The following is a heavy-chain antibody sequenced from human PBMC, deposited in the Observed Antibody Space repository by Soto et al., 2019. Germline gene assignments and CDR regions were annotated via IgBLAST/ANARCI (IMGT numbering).Heavy chain of an antibody. Sequence: SETLSLTCAVSGGSISSSNWWSWVRQPPGKGLEWIGEIYHSGSTNYNPSLKSRVTISVDKSKNQFSLKLSSVTAADTAAYYCARVGRYSSGWYYFDYWGQGTLVTVSS. CDR3: ARVGRYSSGWYYFDY. CDR2: IYHSGST. CDR1: GGSISSSNW. V-gene: IGHV4-4*02. J-gene: IGHJ4*02. D-gene: IGHD6-19*01.